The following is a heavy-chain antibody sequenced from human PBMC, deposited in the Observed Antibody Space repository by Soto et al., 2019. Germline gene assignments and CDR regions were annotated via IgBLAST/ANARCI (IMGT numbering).Heavy chain of an antibody. Sequence: PGGSLRLSCAASGFSFNNAWMSWIRQAPGKGLEWVGRIKSKIDGGTTDYAAPVKGRFTISRDDSKNTLYLQMNSLKTEDTAVYYCSFQESTTVTTFEYWGHGTLVTVSS. D-gene: IGHD4-17*01. J-gene: IGHJ4*01. CDR3: SFQESTTVTTFEY. V-gene: IGHV3-15*01. CDR1: GFSFNNAW. CDR2: IKSKIDGGTT.